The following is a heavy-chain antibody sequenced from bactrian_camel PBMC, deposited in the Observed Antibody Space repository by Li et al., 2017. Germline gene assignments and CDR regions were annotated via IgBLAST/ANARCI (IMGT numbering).Heavy chain of an antibody. CDR3: ATGGVLFGGFSS. Sequence: VQLVESGGGLVQPGESLRLSCAASGFTFSSRHMSWVRQAPGKGLEWVSGIGSGGINTYYPDSVKGRFTISRDNGKTTVHLQMNSLKSEDTALYYCATGGVLFGGFSSWGQGTQVTVS. CDR2: IGSGGINT. CDR1: GFTFSSRH. V-gene: IGHV3-2*01. D-gene: IGHD3*01. J-gene: IGHJ4*01.